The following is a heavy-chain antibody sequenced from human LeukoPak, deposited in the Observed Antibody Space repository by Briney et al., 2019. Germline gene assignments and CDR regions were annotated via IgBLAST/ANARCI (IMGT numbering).Heavy chain of an antibody. CDR2: IYSGETT. D-gene: IGHD6-13*01. J-gene: IGHJ4*02. Sequence: GGSLRLSCAASGFTFSSYAMHWVRQAPGKGLEWVSVIYSGETTYYADSVKGRFTISRDNSKNTLYLQLNSLRAEDTAMYYCARDLQQQAYWGQGTLVTVSS. CDR3: ARDLQQQAY. CDR1: GFTFSSYA. V-gene: IGHV3-53*01.